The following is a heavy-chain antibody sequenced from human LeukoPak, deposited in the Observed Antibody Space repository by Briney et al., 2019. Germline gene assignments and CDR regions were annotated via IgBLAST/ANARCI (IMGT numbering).Heavy chain of an antibody. CDR1: GFTFDAYA. Sequence: PGGSLRLSCEASGFTFDAYAMHWVRQAPGKGLEWVSLINKDGSATYYADSVKGRFTISRDNSKNSLYLQMNSLRSEETALYYCETWPFNHSLDVWGKGPRVPVSS. J-gene: IGHJ6*04. V-gene: IGHV3-43*02. CDR2: INKDGSAT. D-gene: IGHD1-14*01. CDR3: ETWPFNHSLDV.